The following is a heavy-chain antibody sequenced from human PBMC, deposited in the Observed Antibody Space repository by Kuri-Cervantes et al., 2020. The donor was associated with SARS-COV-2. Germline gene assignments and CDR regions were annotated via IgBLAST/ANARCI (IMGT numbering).Heavy chain of an antibody. Sequence: LSLTCAASGFTFSSYAMSWVRQAPGKGLEWVSVIYSGGSSTYYADSVKGRFTISRDNAKNSLYLQMNSLRAEDTAVYYCASVEGVTPDYWGQGTLVTVSS. CDR3: ASVEGVTPDY. CDR2: IYSGGSST. D-gene: IGHD5-18*01. V-gene: IGHV3-23*03. CDR1: GFTFSSYA. J-gene: IGHJ4*02.